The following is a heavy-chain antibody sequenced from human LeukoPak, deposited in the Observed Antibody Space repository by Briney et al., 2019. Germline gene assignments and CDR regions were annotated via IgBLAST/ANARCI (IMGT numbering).Heavy chain of an antibody. Sequence: GPALVKPTQTLTLTCTFSGFSLSTSGMCVSWIRQPPGKALEWLARIDWDDDKYYSTSLKTRLTISKDTSKNQVVLTMTNMDPVDTATYYCARIPPYCSGGSCYFYFDYWGQGTLVTVSS. D-gene: IGHD2-15*01. CDR1: GFSLSTSGMC. V-gene: IGHV2-70*11. J-gene: IGHJ4*02. CDR2: IDWDDDK. CDR3: ARIPPYCSGGSCYFYFDY.